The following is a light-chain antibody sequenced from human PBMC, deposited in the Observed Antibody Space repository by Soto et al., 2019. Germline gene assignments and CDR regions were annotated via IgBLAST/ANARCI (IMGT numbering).Light chain of an antibody. J-gene: IGKJ1*01. CDR1: QSISSW. V-gene: IGKV1-5*03. CDR2: KAS. Sequence: DIQMTQSPSTLSASVGDRVTITCRASQSISSWLAWYQQKPEKAPKLLIYKASSLESGVPSRFSGSGSGTEFTLTINSLQPDDFATYYCQQYNSYPWTFGPGTKVEIK. CDR3: QQYNSYPWT.